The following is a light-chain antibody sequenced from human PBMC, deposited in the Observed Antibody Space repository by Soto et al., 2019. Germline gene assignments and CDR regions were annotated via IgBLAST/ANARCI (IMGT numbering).Light chain of an antibody. Sequence: EIVMTQSPATLSVSPWGRATLSCRASQSIGDTLAWYQLKPGQAPRLLLYGASSRVTGFPARFSGSGSGTDFTLPISRLEPEDFAVYYCQQYSSSPPLTFGGGTKVDIK. CDR3: QQYSSSPPLT. CDR2: GAS. V-gene: IGKV3-15*01. CDR1: QSIGDT. J-gene: IGKJ4*01.